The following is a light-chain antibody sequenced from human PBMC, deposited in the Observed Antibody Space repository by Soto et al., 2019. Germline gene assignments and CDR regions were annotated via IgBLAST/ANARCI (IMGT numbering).Light chain of an antibody. CDR3: ASWDDSLNGVV. CDR2: SNN. J-gene: IGLJ2*01. Sequence: QSVLTQPPSASGTPGQRVTISWSGSSSNIASNTVNWYQQLPGTAPKLLIYSNNQRPSGVPDRFSGSKSGTSASLAISGLQSEEEADYYGASWDDSLNGVVFGGGTQLTVL. V-gene: IGLV1-44*01. CDR1: SSNIASNT.